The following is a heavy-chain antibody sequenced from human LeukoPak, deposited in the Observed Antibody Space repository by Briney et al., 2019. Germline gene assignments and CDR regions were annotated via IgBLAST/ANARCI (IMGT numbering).Heavy chain of an antibody. Sequence: AGGSLRLSCATSGFTFSTFWMHWGRQAPGKGLVWVSRINHDGSSTNYADSVKGRFTISRDNAKNTLYLQMNSLSAEDTAVYYCAKDRSRGDSGTDYFDYWGQGTLVTVSS. CDR2: INHDGSST. V-gene: IGHV3-74*01. CDR1: GFTFSTFW. J-gene: IGHJ4*02. CDR3: AKDRSRGDSGTDYFDY. D-gene: IGHD3-10*01.